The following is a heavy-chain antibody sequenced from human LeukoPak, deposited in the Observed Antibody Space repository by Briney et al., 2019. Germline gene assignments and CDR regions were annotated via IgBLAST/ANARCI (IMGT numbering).Heavy chain of an antibody. Sequence: PSETLSLTCTVSGGSNGSYYWRWMRQPAGKGLEWIGRIYTTGSTNYNPSLKSRVTMSVDTSKNQFSLKLNSVTAADTAVYYCARDAGFYYYMDVWGKGTTVTVSS. CDR2: IYTTGST. CDR1: GGSNGSYY. CDR3: ARDAGFYYYMDV. J-gene: IGHJ6*03. V-gene: IGHV4-4*07.